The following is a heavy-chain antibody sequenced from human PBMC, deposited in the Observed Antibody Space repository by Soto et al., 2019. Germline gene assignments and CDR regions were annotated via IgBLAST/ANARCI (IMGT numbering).Heavy chain of an antibody. Sequence: QVQLVQSGAEVKQPGASVMVSCKVSGYPFSELSMHWVRQAPGKGLGWLGGFDPDDGERIYAQRFQGRVTMTEDTPTETGYMDLMSLSSEDTAVYYCATVVRYTSLYYYYTMDVWGQGTTVTVSS. CDR1: GYPFSELS. J-gene: IGHJ6*02. V-gene: IGHV1-24*01. D-gene: IGHD6-13*01. CDR3: ATVVRYTSLYYYYTMDV. CDR2: FDPDDGER.